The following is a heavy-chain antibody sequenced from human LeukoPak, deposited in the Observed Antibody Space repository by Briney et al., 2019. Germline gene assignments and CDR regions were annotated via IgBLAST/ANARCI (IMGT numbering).Heavy chain of an antibody. CDR3: ARSIDY. CDR2: INQDGSAA. V-gene: IGHV3-7*01. Sequence: PGGSLRLSCEASGFTFSRYWMSWVRQAPGKGPEWVANINQDGSAAFYVDSVKGRVTISRDNAKNSLYLQMYSLRAEDTAVYYCARSIDYWGQGTLGTVSS. CDR1: GFTFSRYW. J-gene: IGHJ4*02.